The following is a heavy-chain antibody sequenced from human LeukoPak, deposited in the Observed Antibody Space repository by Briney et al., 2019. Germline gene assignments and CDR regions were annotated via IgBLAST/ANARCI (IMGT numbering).Heavy chain of an antibody. V-gene: IGHV3-9*01. Sequence: GGYLRLSCAASGFTFDDYAMHWVRQPPGKGLEWVSGISWNSGNIGYAGSVKGRFTTSRDNAKNSLYLQMNSLRAEDTALYYCAKGPPLRDYGMDVWGQGTTVTVSS. CDR3: AKGPPLRDYGMDV. CDR2: ISWNSGNI. CDR1: GFTFDDYA. D-gene: IGHD2-21*02. J-gene: IGHJ6*02.